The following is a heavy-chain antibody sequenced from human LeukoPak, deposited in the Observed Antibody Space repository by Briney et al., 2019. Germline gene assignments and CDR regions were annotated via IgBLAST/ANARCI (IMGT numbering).Heavy chain of an antibody. V-gene: IGHV3-15*01. Sequence: GGSLRLSCEASGFSFRDAWMTWVRQAPGKGLEWVGRIRSKADRGTTEYAAPVKGRFTISRDDSKNTLYLQMNSLKTEDTAVYYCTTDDYYDSSGSQANYWGQGTLVTVSS. CDR2: IRSKADRGTT. D-gene: IGHD3-22*01. J-gene: IGHJ4*02. CDR3: TTDDYYDSSGSQANY. CDR1: GFSFRDAW.